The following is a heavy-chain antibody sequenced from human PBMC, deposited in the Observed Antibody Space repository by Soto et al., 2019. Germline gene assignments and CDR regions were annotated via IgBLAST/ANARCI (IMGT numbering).Heavy chain of an antibody. V-gene: IGHV3-23*01. Sequence: EVQLLESGGGLVQPGGSLRLSCAASGFTFSSYAMSWVRQAPGKGLEWVSAISGSGGSTYYADSVKGRFTISRDNSKNTLYLQMNSLRAEDTAVYYCAGDGSSGYLPWYYFDYWGQGTLVTVSS. J-gene: IGHJ4*02. CDR2: ISGSGGST. CDR1: GFTFSSYA. CDR3: AGDGSSGYLPWYYFDY. D-gene: IGHD3-22*01.